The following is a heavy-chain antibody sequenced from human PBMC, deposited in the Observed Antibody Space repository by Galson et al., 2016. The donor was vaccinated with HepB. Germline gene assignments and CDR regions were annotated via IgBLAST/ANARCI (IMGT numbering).Heavy chain of an antibody. CDR2: LWNDGSVK. Sequence: SLRLSCAASGFTFSGYGMHWVRQAPGKGLEWVAGLWNDGSVKYYADSVSGRFTISRDNSKNTLHLRMDALRGEDRAVYSCARGGVGIAVAATSFDYWGPGTLVTVSS. J-gene: IGHJ4*02. V-gene: IGHV3-33*01. D-gene: IGHD6-19*01. CDR3: ARGGVGIAVAATSFDY. CDR1: GFTFSGYG.